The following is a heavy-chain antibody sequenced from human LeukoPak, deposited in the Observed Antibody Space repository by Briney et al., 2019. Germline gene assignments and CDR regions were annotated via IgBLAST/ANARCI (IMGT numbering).Heavy chain of an antibody. CDR1: RFTFSGSD. Sequence: GGSLKLSCATSRFTFSGSDMHWVRQASGKGLEWVGRIRSKTNNYVTAYAASVKGRFTISRDDSKNTAYLQMNSLKTEDTAVYYCTRAELAVAGTSRDYWGQGTLVTVSS. V-gene: IGHV3-73*01. CDR3: TRAELAVAGTSRDY. CDR2: IRSKTNNYVT. J-gene: IGHJ4*02. D-gene: IGHD6-19*01.